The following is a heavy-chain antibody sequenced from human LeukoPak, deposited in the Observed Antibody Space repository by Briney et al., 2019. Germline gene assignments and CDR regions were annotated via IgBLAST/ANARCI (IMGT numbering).Heavy chain of an antibody. Sequence: GGSLRLSCAASGFTFSSYAMSWVRQAPGKGLEWVSIISGSSDSTYCADSVKGRFIISRDNSKTTLYLQMNSLRAEDTAVYYCAKQWFGEQRAYWGQGTLVTVSS. J-gene: IGHJ4*02. CDR2: ISGSSDST. CDR3: AKQWFGEQRAY. D-gene: IGHD3-10*01. CDR1: GFTFSSYA. V-gene: IGHV3-23*01.